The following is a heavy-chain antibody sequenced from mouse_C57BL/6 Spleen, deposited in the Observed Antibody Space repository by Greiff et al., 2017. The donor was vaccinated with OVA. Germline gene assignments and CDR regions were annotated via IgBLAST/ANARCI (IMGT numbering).Heavy chain of an antibody. CDR1: GYSITSGYD. J-gene: IGHJ4*01. V-gene: IGHV3-1*01. CDR2: ISYSGST. Sequence: VQLKESGPGMVKPSQSLSLTCTVTGYSITSGYDWHWIRPFPGNILEWLGYISYSGSTNYNPSLKSRITITHDTSKNHFFLKLNYVTTEDTATYYCAREGEGMDDWGQGTSVTVSS. CDR3: AREGEGMDD.